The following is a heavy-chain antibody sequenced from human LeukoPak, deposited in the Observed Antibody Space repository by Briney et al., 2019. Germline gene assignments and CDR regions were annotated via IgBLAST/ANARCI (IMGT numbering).Heavy chain of an antibody. V-gene: IGHV3-7*01. J-gene: IGHJ4*02. CDR3: ARSYYDYVWGASKFDY. CDR2: IKQDGSQK. D-gene: IGHD3-16*01. Sequence: PGGSLRLSCAASAFTFSNYWMGWARQAPGRGLEWVASIKQDGSQKYYVDSVKGRFTISRDNAKNSLYLQMNSLRAEDTAVYYCARSYYDYVWGASKFDYWGQGTLVTVSS. CDR1: AFTFSNYW.